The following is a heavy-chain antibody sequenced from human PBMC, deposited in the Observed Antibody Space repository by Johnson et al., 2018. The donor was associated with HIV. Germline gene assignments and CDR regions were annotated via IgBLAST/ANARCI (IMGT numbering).Heavy chain of an antibody. CDR1: GFTFSSYA. CDR2: ISYEGSNK. J-gene: IGHJ3*02. V-gene: IGHV3-30-3*01. D-gene: IGHD1-26*01. Sequence: QMLLVESGGGVVLPGRSLRLSCAAAGFTFSSYAMHSVCQAPGKGLEWVAVISYEGSNKYYADSVKGRFTISRDNSKNTLYLQMHSLRAEDTAVYYCAREGGALDAFDIWGQGTMVTVSS. CDR3: AREGGALDAFDI.